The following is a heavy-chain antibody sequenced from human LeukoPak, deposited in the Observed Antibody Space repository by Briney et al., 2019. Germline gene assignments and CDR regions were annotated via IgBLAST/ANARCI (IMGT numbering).Heavy chain of an antibody. J-gene: IGHJ3*02. CDR2: MDPNSDNT. CDR3: AITSDIIVVVVSERDAFDI. V-gene: IGHV1-8*02. D-gene: IGHD2-15*01. CDR1: GYTFTGYY. Sequence: ASVKVSCKASGYTFTGYYMHWVRQAPGQGLEWMGWMDPNSDNTGSAQKFRGRVTMTRNTSINTAYMELSNLRSEDTAIYYCAITSDIIVVVVSERDAFDIWGQGTKVTVSS.